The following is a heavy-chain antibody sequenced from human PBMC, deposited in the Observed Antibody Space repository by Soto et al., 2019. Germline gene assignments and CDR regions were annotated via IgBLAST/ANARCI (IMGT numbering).Heavy chain of an antibody. V-gene: IGHV3-23*01. CDR1: GFTFGNYA. CDR2: VSASGGST. CDR3: AKDFYDSGGVRSAVDY. D-gene: IGHD1-26*01. J-gene: IGHJ4*02. Sequence: EVLLLESGGGLVQPGGSLRLSCAASGFTFGNYAMTWVRQAPGKGLEWVSGVSASGGSTYYADSVRGRFAMSRDNSKRTMYLQKSSLRAVDTAVYYCAKDFYDSGGVRSAVDYWGQGILVTVSS.